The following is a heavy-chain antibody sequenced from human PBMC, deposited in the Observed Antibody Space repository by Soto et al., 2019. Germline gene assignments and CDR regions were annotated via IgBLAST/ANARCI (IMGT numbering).Heavy chain of an antibody. CDR1: GYTFTSYG. J-gene: IGHJ5*02. CDR3: ARVRGREWELLRGGWFDP. D-gene: IGHD1-26*01. V-gene: IGHV1-18*01. CDR2: ISAYNGNT. Sequence: QVQLVQSGAEVKKPGASVKVSCKASGYTFTSYGISWVRQAPGQGLEWMGWISAYNGNTNYAQKLQGRVTMTTDTSTRTAYMGLRSLRSDDTAVYYCARVRGREWELLRGGWFDPWGQGTLVTVSS.